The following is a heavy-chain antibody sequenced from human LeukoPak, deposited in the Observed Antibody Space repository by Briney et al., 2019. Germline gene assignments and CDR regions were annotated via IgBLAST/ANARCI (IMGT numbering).Heavy chain of an antibody. D-gene: IGHD5-12*01. J-gene: IGHJ4*02. V-gene: IGHV3-23*01. Sequence: GGSLRLSCAASGFTFSSYAMSWVRQAPGKGLEWVSAISGSGGSTYYADSVKGRFTISRDNSKNTLYLQMNSLRAEDTAVNYCAKQYSGYDYWSDYWGQGTLVTVSS. CDR3: AKQYSGYDYWSDY. CDR2: ISGSGGST. CDR1: GFTFSSYA.